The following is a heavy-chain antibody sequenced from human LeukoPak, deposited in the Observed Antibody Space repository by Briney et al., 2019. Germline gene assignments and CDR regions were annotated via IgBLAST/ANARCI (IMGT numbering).Heavy chain of an antibody. CDR3: ARWSKICSSTSCYAHNWFDP. Sequence: ASVKVSCKASGYTFTGYYMHWVRQAPGQGLEWMGWINPNSGGTNYAQKFQGRVTMTRDTSISTAYMELSRLRSDDTAVYYCARWSKICSSTSCYAHNWFDPWGQGTLVTVSS. CDR1: GYTFTGYY. CDR2: INPNSGGT. J-gene: IGHJ5*02. V-gene: IGHV1-2*02. D-gene: IGHD2-2*01.